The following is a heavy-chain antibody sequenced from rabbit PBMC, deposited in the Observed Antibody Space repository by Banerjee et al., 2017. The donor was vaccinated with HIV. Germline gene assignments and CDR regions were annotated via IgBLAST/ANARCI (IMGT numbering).Heavy chain of an antibody. D-gene: IGHD1-1*01. CDR3: ARDLTDVIGWNFGW. V-gene: IGHV1S45*01. CDR2: IEAGSSAFT. CDR1: GVSFSGSSY. Sequence: QEQLVESGGGLVQPGASLTLTCIASGVSFSGSSYMCWVRQAPGKGLQWIACIEAGSSAFTYFATWAKGRFTISKTSSTTVTLQMTSLTAADTATYFCARDLTDVIGWNFGWWGPGTLVTVS. J-gene: IGHJ4*01.